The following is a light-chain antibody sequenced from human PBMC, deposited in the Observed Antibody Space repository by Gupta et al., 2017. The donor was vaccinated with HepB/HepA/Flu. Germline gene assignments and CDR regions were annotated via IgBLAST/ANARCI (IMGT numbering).Light chain of an antibody. V-gene: IGKV1-39*01. CDR2: AAS. J-gene: IGKJ2*01. CDR1: QSISSY. Sequence: DIQMTQSPSSLSASVGDRVTITCRASQSISSYLNWYQQKPGKAPKLLIYAASSLQSGVPSRFSGSGSGTDFTLTISRLQPEDFATYYCQQRDSTPATFGQGTXLEIK. CDR3: QQRDSTPAT.